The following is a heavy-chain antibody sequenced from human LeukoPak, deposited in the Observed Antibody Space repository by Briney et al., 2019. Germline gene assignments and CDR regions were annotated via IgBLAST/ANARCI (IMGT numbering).Heavy chain of an antibody. J-gene: IGHJ4*02. V-gene: IGHV4-38-2*01. CDR2: IYYSGST. CDR1: GYSISSGSY. D-gene: IGHD3-3*01. Sequence: SETLSLTCAVSGYSISSGSYWGWIRQPPGKGLEWIGSIYYSGSTYYNPSLKSRVTISVDTSKNQFSLKLSSVTAADTAVYYCAIAQAEWLRFDSWGQGTLVTVSS. CDR3: AIAQAEWLRFDS.